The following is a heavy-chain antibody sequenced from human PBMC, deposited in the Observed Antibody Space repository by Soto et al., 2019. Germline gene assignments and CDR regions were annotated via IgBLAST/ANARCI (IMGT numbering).Heavy chain of an antibody. D-gene: IGHD2-15*01. Sequence: QVQLVQSGAEVKKPGSSVKVSCTASGGTFRTNTMTWARQAPGQGLEWMGGIIPILSTPNYAQKFQGRVAITADESTRTVYMQLSSLSAEDTAVYYWVSQYQWGQGTLVSVSS. V-gene: IGHV1-69*01. J-gene: IGHJ4*02. CDR2: IIPILSTP. CDR1: GGTFRTNT. CDR3: VSQYQ.